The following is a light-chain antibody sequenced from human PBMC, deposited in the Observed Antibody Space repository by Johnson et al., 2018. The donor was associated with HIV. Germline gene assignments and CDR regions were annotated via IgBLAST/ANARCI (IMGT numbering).Light chain of an antibody. J-gene: IGLJ1*01. CDR2: DNN. V-gene: IGLV1-51*01. Sequence: VLTQPPSVSAAPGQKVTISCSGSSSNIGCNYVSWYQQLPGTAPKLLIFDNNKRPSGIPDRFSASKSGTSATLGITGLQTGDEADYYCGTWDSSLSTGGVFGTGTKVTGL. CDR1: SSNIGCNY. CDR3: GTWDSSLSTGGV.